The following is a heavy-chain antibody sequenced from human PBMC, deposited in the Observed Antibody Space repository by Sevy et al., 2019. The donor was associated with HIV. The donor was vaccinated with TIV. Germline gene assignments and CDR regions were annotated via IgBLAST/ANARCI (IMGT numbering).Heavy chain of an antibody. CDR3: AKSKRATGIPYGY. CDR1: GFTFSSYA. J-gene: IGHJ4*02. Sequence: GGSLRLSCAASGFTFSSYAMSWVRQAPGNGLEWVSAISGSGGSTYYADSVKGRFTISRDNSKNTLYLQMNSLRAEDTAVYYCAKSKRATGIPYGYWGQGTMVTVSS. V-gene: IGHV3-23*01. CDR2: ISGSGGST. D-gene: IGHD4-4*01.